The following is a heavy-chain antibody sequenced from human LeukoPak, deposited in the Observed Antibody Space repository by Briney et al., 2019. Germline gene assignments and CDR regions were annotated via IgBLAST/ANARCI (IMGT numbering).Heavy chain of an antibody. V-gene: IGHV4-34*01. CDR2: INHSGST. D-gene: IGHD3-22*01. J-gene: IGHJ4*02. Sequence: SETLSLTCAVYGGSFSGYYWSWIRQPPGKGLEWIGEINHSGSTNYNPSLKSRVTISADTSKNQFSLKLSSVTAADTAVYYCARAKNYDSSGYKAHYFDYWGQGTLVTVSS. CDR3: ARAKNYDSSGYKAHYFDY. CDR1: GGSFSGYY.